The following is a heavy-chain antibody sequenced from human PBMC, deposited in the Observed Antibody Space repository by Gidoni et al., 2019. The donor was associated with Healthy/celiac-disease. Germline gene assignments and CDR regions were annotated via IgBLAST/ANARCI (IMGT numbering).Heavy chain of an antibody. CDR1: GFTFRSYA. J-gene: IGHJ4*02. Sequence: QVQMGESGGGVVQTGRSLRLSCSASGFTFRSYAMHWVRPAQGKGLECVVVISYDGTNKYYADSVKCRFTISRDNSKNTLYLQMNSLRAEDTAVYYCASERGGDPVDYWGQGTLVTVSS. CDR2: ISYDGTNK. D-gene: IGHD2-21*02. CDR3: ASERGGDPVDY. V-gene: IGHV3-30-3*01.